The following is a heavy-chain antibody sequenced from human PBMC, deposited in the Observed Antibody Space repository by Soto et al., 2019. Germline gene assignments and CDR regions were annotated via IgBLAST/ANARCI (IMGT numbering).Heavy chain of an antibody. D-gene: IGHD3-10*01. CDR1: GFTVSNNY. CDR3: ATQPGGGGY. Sequence: EVQLVESGGGLIQPGGSLRLSCAVSGFTVSNNYMSWVRQAPGKGLEGVSVIYSGGYTAYGDSVKGRFTISRDNSKNTHYLQMNSRSAAAPAFFYGATQPGGGGYWGQGTLVTVSS. CDR2: IYSGGYT. J-gene: IGHJ4*02. V-gene: IGHV3-53*01.